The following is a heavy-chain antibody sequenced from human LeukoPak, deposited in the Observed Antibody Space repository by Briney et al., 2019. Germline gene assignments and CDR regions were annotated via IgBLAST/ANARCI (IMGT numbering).Heavy chain of an antibody. CDR1: GGSFSGYY. CDR3: ARGAGPDYIWGSYRHSSWFDP. D-gene: IGHD3-16*02. CDR2: INHSGST. Sequence: SETLSLTCAVYGGSFSGYYWSWIRQPPGKVLEWSGEINHSGSTNYNPSLKSRVTISVDTSNNQFSLKLSSVTAADTAVYYCARGAGPDYIWGSYRHSSWFDPCGQGTLVIVSS. J-gene: IGHJ5*02. V-gene: IGHV4-34*01.